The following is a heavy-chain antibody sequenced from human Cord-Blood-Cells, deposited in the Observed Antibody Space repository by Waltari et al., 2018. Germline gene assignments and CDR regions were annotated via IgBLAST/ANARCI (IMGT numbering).Heavy chain of an antibody. CDR2: SYYSGST. CDR3: ARSEGDFWSGYKYFQH. J-gene: IGHJ1*01. V-gene: IGHV4-59*01. CDR1: GGSISSYY. Sequence: QVQLQESGPGLVKPSETLSLTCTVSGGSISSYYWSWIRQPPGKGLEWIGYSYYSGSTNYNPHRKSRVTISVDSSKNQFSLKLSSVTAADTAVYYCARSEGDFWSGYKYFQHWGQGTLVTVSS. D-gene: IGHD3-3*01.